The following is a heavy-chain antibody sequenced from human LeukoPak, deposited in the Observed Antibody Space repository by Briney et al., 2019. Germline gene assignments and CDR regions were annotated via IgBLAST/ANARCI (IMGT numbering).Heavy chain of an antibody. Sequence: ASVKVSCKASGYNFISYYMHWVRQAPGQGLEWMGGIIPIFGTANYAQKFQGRVTITTDESTSTAYMELSSLRSEDTAVYYCARAQYCSSTSCSLGWGDHANMYYYYYYYMDVWGKGTTVTVSS. V-gene: IGHV1-69*05. CDR3: ARAQYCSSTSCSLGWGDHANMYYYYYYYMDV. CDR1: GYNFISYY. J-gene: IGHJ6*03. CDR2: IIPIFGTA. D-gene: IGHD2-2*01.